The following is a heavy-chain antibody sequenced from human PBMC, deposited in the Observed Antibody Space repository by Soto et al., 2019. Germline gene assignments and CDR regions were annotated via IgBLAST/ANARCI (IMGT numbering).Heavy chain of an antibody. CDR2: ISGSGGST. Sequence: EVQLLESGGGLVQPGGSLRLSCAASGFTFSSYAMSWVRQAPGKGLEWVSAISGSGGSTYYADSVKGRFTISRDNSKNTMYLQMNSLRAEDTAVYYCVAIVVVVAAGVPYWGQGTLVTVSS. D-gene: IGHD2-15*01. J-gene: IGHJ4*02. CDR1: GFTFSSYA. V-gene: IGHV3-23*01. CDR3: VAIVVVVAAGVPY.